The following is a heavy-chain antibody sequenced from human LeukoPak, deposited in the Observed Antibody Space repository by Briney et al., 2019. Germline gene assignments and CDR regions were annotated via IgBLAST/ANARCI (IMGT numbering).Heavy chain of an antibody. J-gene: IGHJ5*02. D-gene: IGHD3-10*01. CDR2: IYYSGST. CDR1: GGSISSYY. Sequence: SETLSLTCTVSGGSISSYYWSWIRQPPGKGLEWIGYIYYSGSTNYNPSLKSRVTISVDTSKNQFSLKLSSVTAADTAVYYCARDWATMVRGVKKYNWFDPWGQGTLVTVSS. CDR3: ARDWATMVRGVKKYNWFDP. V-gene: IGHV4-59*01.